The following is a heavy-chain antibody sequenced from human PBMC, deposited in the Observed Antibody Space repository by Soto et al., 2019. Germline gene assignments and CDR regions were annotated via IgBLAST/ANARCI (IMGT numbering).Heavy chain of an antibody. J-gene: IGHJ5*02. D-gene: IGHD3-22*01. CDR3: AKVGSSSGYYLPNWFDP. CDR2: ISGSGGST. CDR1: GFTFSSYA. Sequence: GGSLRLSCAASGFTFSSYAMSWVRQAPGKGLEWVSAISGSGGSTYYADSVKGRFTISRDNSKNTLYLQMNSLRAEDTAVYYCAKVGSSSGYYLPNWFDPWGQGTLVTVSS. V-gene: IGHV3-23*01.